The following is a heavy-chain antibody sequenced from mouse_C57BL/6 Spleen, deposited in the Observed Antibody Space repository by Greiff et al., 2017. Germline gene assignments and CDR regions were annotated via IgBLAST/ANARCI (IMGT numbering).Heavy chain of an antibody. CDR3: ARPYYYGSSTGYFDV. CDR2: VYPYNGGT. J-gene: IGHJ1*03. CDR1: GFTFTDYY. D-gene: IGHD1-1*01. V-gene: IGHV1-36*01. Sequence: VQLQQSGPVLVKPGPSVKISCKASGFTFTDYYMHWVKQSHGKSLEWIGLVYPYNGGTSYNQKFKGKATLTVDTSSSTAYMELNSLTSEDSAVYHCARPYYYGSSTGYFDVWGTGTTVTVSS.